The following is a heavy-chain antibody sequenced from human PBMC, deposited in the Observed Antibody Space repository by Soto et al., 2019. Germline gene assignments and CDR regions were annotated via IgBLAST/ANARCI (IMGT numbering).Heavy chain of an antibody. CDR1: GFTFSDYY. J-gene: IGHJ3*02. Sequence: QVQLVESGGGLVKPGGSLRLSCAASGFTFSDYYMSWIRQAPGKGLEWVSHISGSSTHTNYADSVKGRSTISRDNSKNSVYLQMNSLRAEDTAVYYCARAAYDLLTGENMWGQGTMVSISS. CDR2: ISGSSTHT. D-gene: IGHD3-9*01. CDR3: ARAAYDLLTGENM. V-gene: IGHV3-11*05.